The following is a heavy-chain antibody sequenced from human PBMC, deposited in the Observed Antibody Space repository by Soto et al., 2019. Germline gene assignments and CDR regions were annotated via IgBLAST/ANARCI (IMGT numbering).Heavy chain of an antibody. D-gene: IGHD1-1*01. V-gene: IGHV4-39*01. CDR1: GASISSNTYY. Sequence: PSETLSLTCTVSGASISSNTYYWTWIRRPPGKGLEWIGSIYYSGNTYYNPSLKSRLTISVDTSKNQLSLRLTSVTAADTAVYYCAKQGGKYGIRSFDPWGQGTLVTVS. J-gene: IGHJ5*02. CDR3: AKQGGKYGIRSFDP. CDR2: IYYSGNT.